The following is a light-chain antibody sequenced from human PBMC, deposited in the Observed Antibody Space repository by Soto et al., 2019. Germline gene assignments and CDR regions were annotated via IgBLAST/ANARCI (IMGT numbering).Light chain of an antibody. CDR3: QQRSNWPWT. J-gene: IGKJ1*01. CDR2: DAS. V-gene: IGKV3-11*01. CDR1: QSVSSY. Sequence: EIVLTQSPATLSSSPGERATLSCRASQSVSSYLAWYQQKPGQAPRLLIFDASNRATGTPARFSGSGSGTDFTLTISSLEPEDFAVYYCQQRSNWPWTFGQGTKV.